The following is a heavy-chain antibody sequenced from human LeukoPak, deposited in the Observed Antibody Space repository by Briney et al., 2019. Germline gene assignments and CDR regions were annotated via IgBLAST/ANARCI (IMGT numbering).Heavy chain of an antibody. J-gene: IGHJ4*02. CDR3: ARDHLPGVPHY. CDR2: IYYSGST. D-gene: IGHD7-27*01. Sequence: SETLSLTCTVSGGSISSYYWSWIRQPPGKGLEWIGYIYYSGSTNYNPSLKSRVTISVDTSKNQFSLKLSSVTAADTAVYYCARDHLPGVPHYWGQGTLVTVSS. CDR1: GGSISSYY. V-gene: IGHV4-59*01.